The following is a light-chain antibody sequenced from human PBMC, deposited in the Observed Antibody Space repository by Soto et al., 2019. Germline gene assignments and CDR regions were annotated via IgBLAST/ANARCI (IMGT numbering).Light chain of an antibody. CDR2: GSS. CDR1: QSITSSY. CDR3: QQYGSSPIT. J-gene: IGKJ5*01. Sequence: EIVLTQSPGTLSLSPGERATLSCRASQSITSSYLAWYQQKPDQAPRLLIYGSSRRATGIPDRFSGSGSGTDFTLTISRLEPEDFAVYYCQQYGSSPITFGQGTRLEIK. V-gene: IGKV3-20*01.